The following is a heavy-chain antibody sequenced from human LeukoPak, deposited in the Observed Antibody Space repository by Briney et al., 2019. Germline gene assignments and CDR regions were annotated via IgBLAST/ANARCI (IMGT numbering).Heavy chain of an antibody. CDR1: GFTFSSYW. CDR2: IKQDGSEK. Sequence: PGGSLRLSCAASGFTFSSYWMSWVRQAPGKGLEWVANIKQDGSEKYYVDSVKGRFTISRDNAKNSLYLQMNSLRAEDTAVYYCAREGSSWYAGWFDPWGQGTLVTVSS. D-gene: IGHD6-13*01. CDR3: AREGSSWYAGWFDP. J-gene: IGHJ5*02. V-gene: IGHV3-7*01.